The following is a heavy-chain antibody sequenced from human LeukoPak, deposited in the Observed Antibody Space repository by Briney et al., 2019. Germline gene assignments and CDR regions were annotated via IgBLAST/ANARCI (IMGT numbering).Heavy chain of an antibody. J-gene: IGHJ6*02. V-gene: IGHV4-61*08. Sequence: PSQTLSLTCTVSGGSISSGDCYWSWIRQPPGKGLEWIGYIYYSGSTNYNPSLKSRVTISVDTSKNQFSLKLSSVTAADTAVYYCARLVVGAHYYYGMDVWGQGTTVTVSS. CDR3: ARLVVGAHYYYGMDV. D-gene: IGHD1-26*01. CDR2: IYYSGST. CDR1: GGSISSGDCY.